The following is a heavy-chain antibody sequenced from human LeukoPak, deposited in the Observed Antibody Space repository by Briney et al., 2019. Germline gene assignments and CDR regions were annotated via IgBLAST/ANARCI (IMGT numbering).Heavy chain of an antibody. CDR3: ARHNWYDGRTY. CDR2: INGDGSST. D-gene: IGHD1-1*01. Sequence: GGSLRLSCAASGFTFSSYWMHWVRQAPGKGLVWVSRINGDGSSTTYADSVKGRFTISRDNAKDTLYLQMNSLRAEDTAVYYCARHNWYDGRTYWGQGTLVIVSS. V-gene: IGHV3-74*03. CDR1: GFTFSSYW. J-gene: IGHJ4*02.